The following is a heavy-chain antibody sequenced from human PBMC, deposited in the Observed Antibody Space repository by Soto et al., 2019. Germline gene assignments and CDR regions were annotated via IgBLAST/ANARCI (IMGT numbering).Heavy chain of an antibody. CDR3: ARGVHYDSSGYYYFY. J-gene: IGHJ4*02. V-gene: IGHV1-69*01. Sequence: QVQLVQSGAEVKKPGSSVKVSCKASGGTFSTYAIDWVRQAPGQGLEWMGGIIPLFSTAKYAQNFQGRITITADESTNTAYMELRSLRSQDTAVYYCARGVHYDSSGYYYFYWGQGTLVTVSS. CDR2: IIPLFSTA. D-gene: IGHD3-22*01. CDR1: GGTFSTYA.